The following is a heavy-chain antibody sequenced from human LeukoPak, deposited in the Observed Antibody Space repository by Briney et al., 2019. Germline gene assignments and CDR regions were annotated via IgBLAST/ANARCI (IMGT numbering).Heavy chain of an antibody. D-gene: IGHD2-15*01. CDR1: GFTFSDYY. CDR2: ISSSGTTI. Sequence: PGGSLRLSCAASGFTFSDYYMSWIRQAPGKGLEWISHISSSGTTIYNADSVKGRFTISRDNAKKLLFLQMNSLRAEDTAVYYCARDPYCSDGYCYRFGWFDPWGQGTLVTVSS. V-gene: IGHV3-11*01. CDR3: ARDPYCSDGYCYRFGWFDP. J-gene: IGHJ5*02.